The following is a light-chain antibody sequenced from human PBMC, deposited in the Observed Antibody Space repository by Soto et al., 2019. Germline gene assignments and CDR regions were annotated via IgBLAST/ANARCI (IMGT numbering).Light chain of an antibody. CDR3: QKYNNWPPDRT. CDR1: QSVGSN. V-gene: IGKV3-15*01. CDR2: GAS. J-gene: IGKJ1*01. Sequence: EIVMTQSPATLSVSPGERATLSCRASQSVGSNLAWYQQKPGQAPRLLIYGASTRATGIPARFSGSGSGTEFTLPISSLQSEDFAIYYCQKYNNWPPDRTFGQGTKVEIK.